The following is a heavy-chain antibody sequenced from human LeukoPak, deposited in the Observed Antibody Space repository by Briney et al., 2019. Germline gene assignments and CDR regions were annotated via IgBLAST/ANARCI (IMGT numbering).Heavy chain of an antibody. CDR1: GGSISSGSYY. CDR2: IYTSGST. J-gene: IGHJ4*02. Sequence: TLSLTCTVSGGSISSGSYYWSWIRQPAGKGLEWIGRIYTSGSTNYNPSLKSRVTISVDKSKNQFSLKLSSVTAADTAVYYCAKDLWSVVTLTLDYWGQGTLVTVSS. CDR3: AKDLWSVVTLTLDY. D-gene: IGHD2-21*02. V-gene: IGHV4-61*02.